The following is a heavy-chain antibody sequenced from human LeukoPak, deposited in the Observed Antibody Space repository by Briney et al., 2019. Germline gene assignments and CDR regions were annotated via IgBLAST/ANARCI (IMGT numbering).Heavy chain of an antibody. V-gene: IGHV4-39*07. CDR1: GGSISNSAYY. CDR3: ARDHCSSTSCLDI. Sequence: SETLSLTCTVSGGSISNSAYYWGWIRQPPGKGLEWIGSIYHSGSTYYNPSLKSRVTISVDTSKNQFSLKLSSVTAADTAVYYCARDHCSSTSCLDIWGQGTMVTVSS. J-gene: IGHJ3*02. CDR2: IYHSGST. D-gene: IGHD2-2*01.